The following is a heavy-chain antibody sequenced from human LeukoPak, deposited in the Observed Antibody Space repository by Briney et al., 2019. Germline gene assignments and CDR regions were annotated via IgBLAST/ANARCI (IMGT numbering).Heavy chain of an antibody. CDR1: GFTFSSYA. CDR3: AKDGGLWVSAHWGDS. D-gene: IGHD7-27*01. J-gene: IGHJ4*02. Sequence: GGSLRLSCAASGFTFSSYAMSWVRQAPGKGLEWVSAISGSGGSTYYADSVKGRFTVSRDNSKNTLFLQMNSLRAEDTAVYYCAKDGGLWVSAHWGDSWGRGTLVTVSS. CDR2: ISGSGGST. V-gene: IGHV3-23*01.